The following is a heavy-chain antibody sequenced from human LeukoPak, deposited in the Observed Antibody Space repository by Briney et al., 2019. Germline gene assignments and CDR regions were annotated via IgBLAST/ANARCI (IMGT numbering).Heavy chain of an antibody. CDR3: ARVFGELSSLDY. V-gene: IGHV3-11*01. Sequence: GGSLRLSCAASGFTFSNAWMSWVRQAPGKGLEWVSYISSSGSTIYYADSVKGRFTISRDNAKNSLYLQMNSLRAEDTAVYYCARVFGELSSLDYWGQGTLVTVSS. D-gene: IGHD3-10*02. CDR1: GFTFSNAW. CDR2: ISSSGSTI. J-gene: IGHJ4*02.